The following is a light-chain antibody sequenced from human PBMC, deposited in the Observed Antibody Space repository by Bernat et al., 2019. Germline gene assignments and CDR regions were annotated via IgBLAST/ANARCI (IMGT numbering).Light chain of an antibody. V-gene: IGKV1-5*03. Sequence: DIQMTQSPSTLSASVGDRVNITCRASQTISRWLAWYQQKPGKVPKLLIYRASSLQSGVPSRFSGSGSGTEFTLTISSLQPADFATYYCQQYNSYSVYTFGQGTKLEIK. CDR3: QQYNSYSVYT. J-gene: IGKJ2*01. CDR2: RAS. CDR1: QTISRW.